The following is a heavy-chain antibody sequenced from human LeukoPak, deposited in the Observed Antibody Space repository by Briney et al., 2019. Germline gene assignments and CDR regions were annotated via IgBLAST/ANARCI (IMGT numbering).Heavy chain of an antibody. CDR3: AKDNYRGYCTNGVCYTFDY. CDR2: ISYDGSNK. V-gene: IGHV3-30*18. D-gene: IGHD2-8*01. CDR1: GFTFSSYG. J-gene: IGHJ4*02. Sequence: PGGSLRLSCAAFGFTFSSYGMHWVRQAPGKGLEWVAVISYDGSNKYYADSVKGRFTISRGNSKNTLYLQMNSLRDEDTAVYYCAKDNYRGYCTNGVCYTFDYWGQGILVTVSS.